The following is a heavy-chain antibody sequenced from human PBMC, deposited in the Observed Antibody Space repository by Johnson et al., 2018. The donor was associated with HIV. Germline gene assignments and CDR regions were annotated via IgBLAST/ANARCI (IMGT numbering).Heavy chain of an antibody. V-gene: IGHV3-30*04. CDR1: GFTFSSYA. D-gene: IGHD6-13*01. J-gene: IGHJ3*02. CDR2: ISYDGSNK. CDR3: ARDSGRYSSSWATFGAFDI. Sequence: QVQLVESGGGVVQPGRSLRLSCAASGFTFSSYAMHCVRQAPGKGLEWVAVISYDGSNKYYADSVKGRFTISRDNSKNTLYLQMNSLRAEDTAVYYCARDSGRYSSSWATFGAFDIWGQGTMVTVSS.